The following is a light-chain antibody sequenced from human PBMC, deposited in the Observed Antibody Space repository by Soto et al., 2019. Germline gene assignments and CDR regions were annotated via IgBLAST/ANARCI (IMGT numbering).Light chain of an antibody. CDR1: QSISTW. CDR2: KAI. J-gene: IGKJ2*01. CDR3: QRYNDYQYV. Sequence: DIQMTQSPYTLSSSVGDRVTITCRASQSISTWLAWYQQKTGKAPKLLIHKAINFQSGVPSRFSGSGSGTEFSLTISSLQPDDFATYYCQRYNDYQYVFGQGTKLEMK. V-gene: IGKV1-5*03.